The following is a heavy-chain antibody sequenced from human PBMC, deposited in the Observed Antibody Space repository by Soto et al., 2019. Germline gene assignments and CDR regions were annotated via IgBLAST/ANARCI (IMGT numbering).Heavy chain of an antibody. CDR1: GGSISSSSYY. J-gene: IGHJ4*02. D-gene: IGHD1-26*01. CDR2: IYYSGST. Sequence: SETLSVTCTVSGGSISSSSYYWGWIRQPPGKGLEWIGSIYYSGSTYYNPSLKSRVTISVDTSKNQFSLKLSSVTAADTAVYYCASFRGGATTGLGEYYFDYWGQGTLVTVSS. V-gene: IGHV4-39*01. CDR3: ASFRGGATTGLGEYYFDY.